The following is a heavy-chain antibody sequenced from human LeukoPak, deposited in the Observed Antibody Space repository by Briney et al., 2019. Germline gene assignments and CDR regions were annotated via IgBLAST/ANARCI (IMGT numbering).Heavy chain of an antibody. CDR3: ARHDWFDP. Sequence: QSGGSLRLSCAVSGFIVGSDYMSWVRQAPGKGLEWVSTIYSGDSTYYADSVKGRFTISRDNSKNTLYLQMNSLRAEDTAVYYCARHDWFDPWGRGTLVTVSS. CDR2: IYSGDST. V-gene: IGHV3-53*01. CDR1: GFIVGSDY. J-gene: IGHJ5*02.